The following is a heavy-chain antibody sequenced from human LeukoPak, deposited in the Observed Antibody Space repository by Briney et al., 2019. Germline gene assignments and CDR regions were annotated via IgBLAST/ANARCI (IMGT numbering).Heavy chain of an antibody. V-gene: IGHV1-18*01. CDR1: GYTFTSYG. D-gene: IGHD3-22*01. Sequence: ASVNVSCKASGYTFTSYGISWVRQAPGQGLEGMGWIRTYNGNTNYAQKFQGRVTMTTDTSTSTAYMELRSLRSDDTAVYYCARDPRSRRDYDSSGYYGGCGHWGQGTLVTVSS. J-gene: IGHJ4*02. CDR2: IRTYNGNT. CDR3: ARDPRSRRDYDSSGYYGGCGH.